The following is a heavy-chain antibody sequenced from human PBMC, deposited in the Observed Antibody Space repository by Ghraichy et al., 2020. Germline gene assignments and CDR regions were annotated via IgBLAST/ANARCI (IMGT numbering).Heavy chain of an antibody. CDR3: ARDLEVVPAAIPVGFDY. Sequence: GGSLRLSCAASGFTFSSYSMNWVRQAPGKGLEWVSYISSSSSTIYYADSVKGRFTISRDNAKNSLYLQMNSLRDEDTAVYYCARDLEVVPAAIPVGFDYWGQGTLVTVSS. D-gene: IGHD2-2*02. CDR2: ISSSSSTI. V-gene: IGHV3-48*02. J-gene: IGHJ4*02. CDR1: GFTFSSYS.